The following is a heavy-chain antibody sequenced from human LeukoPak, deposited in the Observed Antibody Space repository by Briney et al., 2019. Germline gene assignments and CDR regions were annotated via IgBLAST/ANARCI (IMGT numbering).Heavy chain of an antibody. CDR3: AREYSSGRGGYYYYMDV. V-gene: IGHV1-2*02. J-gene: IGHJ6*03. Sequence: GASVKVSCKASGYTFTGYYMHWVRQAPGQGLEWMGWINPNSGGTNYAQKFQGRVTMTRDTSISTAYMELSRLRSDDTAVYYCAREYSSGRGGYYYYMDVWGKGTTVTISS. CDR1: GYTFTGYY. CDR2: INPNSGGT. D-gene: IGHD6-19*01.